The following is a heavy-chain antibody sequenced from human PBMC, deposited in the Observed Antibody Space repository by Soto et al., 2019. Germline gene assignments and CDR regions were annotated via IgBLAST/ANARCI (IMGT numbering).Heavy chain of an antibody. J-gene: IGHJ4*02. CDR3: ARDGEDYYDSSPLYY. D-gene: IGHD3-22*01. V-gene: IGHV1-8*01. CDR2: MNPNSDNT. CDR1: GYTFTSYD. Sequence: QVQLVQSGAEVKKPGASVKVSCKASGYTFTSYDINWVRQATGQGLEWMGWMNPNSDNTGYAQKFQGRVTMTRNTSISTAYMELSSLRSDETAVYYCARDGEDYYDSSPLYYWGQGTLVTVSS.